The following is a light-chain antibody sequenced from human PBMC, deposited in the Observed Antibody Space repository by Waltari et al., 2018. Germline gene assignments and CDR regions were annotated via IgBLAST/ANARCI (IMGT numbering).Light chain of an antibody. CDR1: SSTIGSNT. CDR3: AAWDDSLNGQV. J-gene: IGLJ3*02. V-gene: IGLV1-44*01. CDR2: SNN. Sequence: QSVLTQPPSASGTPGQRVTISCSGSSSTIGSNTVHWYQPLPGTAPKLLIYSNNQRPSGVPDRFSGSKSGTSASLAISGLQSEDEADYYCAAWDDSLNGQVFGGGTKLTVL.